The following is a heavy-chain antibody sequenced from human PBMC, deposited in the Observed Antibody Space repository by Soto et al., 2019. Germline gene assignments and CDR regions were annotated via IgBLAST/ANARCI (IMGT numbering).Heavy chain of an antibody. D-gene: IGHD6-13*01. V-gene: IGHV4-4*02. CDR1: GGSISSSNW. CDR2: IYHSGST. Sequence: QVQLQESGPGLVKPSGTLSLTCAVSGGSISSSNWWGWVRQPPGKGLEWIGEIYHSGSTNYNPSLKSRVTISVDKSKNPFSVKLSSVTAADTAVYYCARFSIAAAGIHWFDPWGQGTLVTVSS. J-gene: IGHJ5*02. CDR3: ARFSIAAAGIHWFDP.